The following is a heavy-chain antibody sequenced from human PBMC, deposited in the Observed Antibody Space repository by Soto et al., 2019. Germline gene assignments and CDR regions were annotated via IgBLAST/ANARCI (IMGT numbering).Heavy chain of an antibody. CDR1: GVTFSSYA. CDR3: AKVDDSSGYSIRDAFAI. J-gene: IGHJ3*02. Sequence: EVQLLESGGGLVQPGGSLRLSCAASGVTFSSYAMSWVRQAPGKGLEWFSDISGSGGSTYYADSVKGRVTISRDNSKNTLYLQINRLRADDTAVYYCAKVDDSSGYSIRDAFAIWGQGTMVTVSS. V-gene: IGHV3-23*01. CDR2: ISGSGGST. D-gene: IGHD3-22*01.